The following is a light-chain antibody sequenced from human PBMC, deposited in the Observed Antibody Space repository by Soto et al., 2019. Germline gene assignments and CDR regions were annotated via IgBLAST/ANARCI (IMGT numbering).Light chain of an antibody. J-gene: IGKJ4*01. V-gene: IGKV3-15*01. Sequence: EIVMTQSPATLSVSPGERATLSCRASQSVSSNLAWYQQKPGQAPRLLIYGASTRATGIPARFIGSGSGTEFTLTISSLQSEDFAVYSCQHYNNWPPLTFGGGTKVEIK. CDR3: QHYNNWPPLT. CDR2: GAS. CDR1: QSVSSN.